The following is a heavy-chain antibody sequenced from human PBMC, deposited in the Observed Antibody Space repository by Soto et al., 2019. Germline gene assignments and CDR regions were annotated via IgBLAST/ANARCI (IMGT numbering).Heavy chain of an antibody. CDR3: ARDRAHFYESSGRLDL. D-gene: IGHD3-22*01. CDR2: ISYSGST. Sequence: SETLSLTCSVSGDSMNNGDYFWTWIRQTPGKGLQWTGYISYSGSTFYNPSLKTRPAMSVDTSKNQFSVRLRSVTAADTAVYYCARDRAHFYESSGRLDLWGQGMLVTVSS. CDR1: GDSMNNGDYF. V-gene: IGHV4-30-4*01. J-gene: IGHJ4*02.